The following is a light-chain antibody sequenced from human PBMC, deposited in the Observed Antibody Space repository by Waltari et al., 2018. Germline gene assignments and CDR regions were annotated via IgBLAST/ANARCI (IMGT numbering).Light chain of an antibody. CDR2: DAA. J-gene: IGKJ4*01. Sequence: EVVLTQSPVTLSLSPGERATLSCRPSQTITGNYLAWYQQKPGQGPRLLIYDAASRATGIPDRFSGSGSGTDFTLTISKLEPEDFALYFCQQYSSSPLTFGGGTKVEI. CDR3: QQYSSSPLT. CDR1: QTITGNY. V-gene: IGKV3-20*01.